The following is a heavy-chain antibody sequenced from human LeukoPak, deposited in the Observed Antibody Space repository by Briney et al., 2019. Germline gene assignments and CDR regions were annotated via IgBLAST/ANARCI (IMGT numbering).Heavy chain of an antibody. CDR2: MFHSGST. V-gene: IGHV4-38-2*01. Sequence: PSETLSLTCAVSGYSISSGYYWGWIRQPPGKGLEWIGRMFHSGSTYYNPSLKSRVTISVDTSKNHFSLKLNSVTAADTAVYYCARSLSGGYSGFRVSPFDYWGQGTLVTVSS. CDR3: ARSLSGGYSGFRVSPFDY. CDR1: GYSISSGYY. D-gene: IGHD5-12*01. J-gene: IGHJ4*02.